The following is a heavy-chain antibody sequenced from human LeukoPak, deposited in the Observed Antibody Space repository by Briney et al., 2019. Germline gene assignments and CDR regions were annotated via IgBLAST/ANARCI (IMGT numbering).Heavy chain of an antibody. CDR1: GYTFTSSG. CDR3: ARSLYSGYDPSYYYYMDV. J-gene: IGHJ6*03. CDR2: IIPIFGTA. D-gene: IGHD5-12*01. Sequence: GASVKVSCKASGYTFTSSGISWVRQAPGQGLEWMGGIIPIFGTANYAQKFQGRVTITTDESTSTAYMELSSLRSEDTAVYYCARSLYSGYDPSYYYYMDVWGKGTTVTVSS. V-gene: IGHV1-69*05.